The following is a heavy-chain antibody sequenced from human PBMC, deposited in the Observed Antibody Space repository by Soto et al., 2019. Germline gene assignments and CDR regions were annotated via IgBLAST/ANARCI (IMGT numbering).Heavy chain of an antibody. Sequence: SETLSLTCTVSGASISGYYWSWIRKSAGKGLEWIGRIYATGTTDYNPSLKSRVMMSVDTSKAQFYLTLTSVTAADTAVYFCARARYYDWCFDLWGLGTPVTVSS. CDR1: GASISGYY. D-gene: IGHD3-9*01. CDR3: ARARYYDWCFDL. J-gene: IGHJ4*02. V-gene: IGHV4-4*07. CDR2: IYATGTT.